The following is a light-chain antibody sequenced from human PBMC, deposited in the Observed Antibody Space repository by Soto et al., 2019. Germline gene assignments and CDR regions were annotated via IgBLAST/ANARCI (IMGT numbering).Light chain of an antibody. J-gene: IGKJ1*01. V-gene: IGKV3-20*01. CDR2: AAS. CDR1: QSISSSY. Sequence: LTQFPCTLSPSPGARATPSCRASQSISSSYLAWYQQKPGQAPRLLIYAASSRATGIPDRFSGSGSGTEFTLTISRLEPEDFAVYYCQQYGSSPGTFGQGTKVDIK. CDR3: QQYGSSPGT.